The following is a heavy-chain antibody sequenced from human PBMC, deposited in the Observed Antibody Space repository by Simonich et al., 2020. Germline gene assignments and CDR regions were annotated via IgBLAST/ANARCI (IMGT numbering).Heavy chain of an antibody. V-gene: IGHV3-23*01. Sequence: EVQLLESGGGLVQPGGSLRLSCAASGFTFSSYAMSWVRQAPGKGLSWVSVISGSGGSQYYEDPGKGRLTISRDNSKNTLYLQMNSLRAEDTAVYYCAKRSGVSITGTFDYWGQGTLVTVSS. CDR2: ISGSGGSQ. CDR1: GFTFSSYA. CDR3: AKRSGVSITGTFDY. J-gene: IGHJ4*02. D-gene: IGHD1-7*01.